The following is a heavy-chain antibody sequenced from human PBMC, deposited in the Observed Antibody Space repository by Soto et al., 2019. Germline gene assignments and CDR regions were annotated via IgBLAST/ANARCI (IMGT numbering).Heavy chain of an antibody. V-gene: IGHV4-39*01. CDR3: ARRERYYGSPGWFDP. CDR1: GGSISSFAYY. D-gene: IGHD3-10*01. J-gene: IGHJ5*02. Sequence: SETLSLTCSVSGGSISSFAYYWGWVRQPPGKGLEWIGTVYYNENTYYNPSLKSRVTISVDTAKNQFSLNLRSVTAADTAMYFCARRERYYGSPGWFDPWGQGTLVTLSS. CDR2: VYYNENT.